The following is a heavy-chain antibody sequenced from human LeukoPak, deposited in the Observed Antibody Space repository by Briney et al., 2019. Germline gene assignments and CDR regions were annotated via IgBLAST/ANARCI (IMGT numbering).Heavy chain of an antibody. V-gene: IGHV1-2*02. J-gene: IGHJ4*02. D-gene: IGHD1-26*01. CDR2: INPNSGGT. CDR1: GYTFTGYY. Sequence: ASVKVSCKASGYTFTGYYMHWVRQAPGQGLEWMGWINPNSGGTNYAQKFQGRVAMTRDTSISTAYMELSRLRSDDTAVYYCARVSGSYYWFDYWGQGTLVTVSS. CDR3: ARVSGSYYWFDY.